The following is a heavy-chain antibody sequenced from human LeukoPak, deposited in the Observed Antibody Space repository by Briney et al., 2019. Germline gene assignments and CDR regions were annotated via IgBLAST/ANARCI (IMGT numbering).Heavy chain of an antibody. V-gene: IGHV3-7*03. D-gene: IGHD6-13*01. CDR3: AKSLYSSSWYGSDY. Sequence: GGSLRLSCVASGFTFTKYWMSWVRQAPGKGLEWVANIKEDGSGKNYVDSVKGRFTISRDNSKNTLYLQMNSLRAEHTAVYYCAKSLYSSSWYGSDYWGQGTLVTVSS. CDR2: IKEDGSGK. J-gene: IGHJ4*02. CDR1: GFTFTKYW.